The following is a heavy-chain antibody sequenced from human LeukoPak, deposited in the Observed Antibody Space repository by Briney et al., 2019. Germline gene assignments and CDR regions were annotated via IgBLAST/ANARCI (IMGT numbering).Heavy chain of an antibody. CDR3: ARAGSGSYLELDY. CDR1: GYTFTGYY. CDR2: INPSSGGT. D-gene: IGHD3-10*01. V-gene: IGHV1-2*02. J-gene: IGHJ4*02. Sequence: ASVKVSCKASGYTFTGYYMHWVRQAPGQGLEWMGWINPSSGGTNYAQKFQGRVTMTRDTSISTAYMELSRLRSDDTAVYYCARAGSGSYLELDYWGQGTLVTVSS.